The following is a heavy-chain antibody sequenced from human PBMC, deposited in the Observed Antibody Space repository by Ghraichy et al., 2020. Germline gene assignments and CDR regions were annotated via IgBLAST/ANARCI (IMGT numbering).Heavy chain of an antibody. CDR3: ARAGSITIFGVALPRAFDI. D-gene: IGHD3-3*01. CDR1: GFTVSSNY. CDR2: IYSGGST. V-gene: IGHV3-66*02. J-gene: IGHJ3*02. Sequence: GGSLRLSCAASGFTVSSNYMSWVRQAPGKGLEWVSVIYSGGSTYYADSVKGRFTISRDNSKNTLYLQMNSLRAEDTAVYYCARAGSITIFGVALPRAFDIWGQGTMVTVSS.